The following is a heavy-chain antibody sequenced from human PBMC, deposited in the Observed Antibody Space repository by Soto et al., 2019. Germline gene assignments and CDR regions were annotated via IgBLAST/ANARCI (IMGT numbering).Heavy chain of an antibody. CDR1: GFNFSSYS. V-gene: IGHV3-48*02. CDR2: ISSSSRTI. J-gene: IGHJ6*02. CDR3: ARDTCDIVVVPDARGGGQSAYGYYGMDG. D-gene: IGHD2-2*01. Sequence: EVQLVESGGGLVQPGGSLRLSCAASGFNFSSYSMNWVRQAPGQGLEWVSDISSSSRTIYYADSVKGGFTISRDNAKNSLYLQMNSLRDEDTSVYYCARDTCDIVVVPDARGGGQSAYGYYGMDGWGQGTTVNVSS.